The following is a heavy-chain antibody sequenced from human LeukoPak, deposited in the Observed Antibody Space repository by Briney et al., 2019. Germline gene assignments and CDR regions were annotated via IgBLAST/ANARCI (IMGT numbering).Heavy chain of an antibody. CDR3: ARDRSIAAPPDED. Sequence: SVKVSCKASGYTFTSYGINWVRQAPGQGLEWMGGIIPIFGTANYAQKFQGRVTITTDESTSTAYMELSSLRSEDTAVYYCARDRSIAAPPDEDWGQGTLVTVSS. J-gene: IGHJ4*02. V-gene: IGHV1-69*05. D-gene: IGHD6-6*01. CDR2: IIPIFGTA. CDR1: GYTFTSYG.